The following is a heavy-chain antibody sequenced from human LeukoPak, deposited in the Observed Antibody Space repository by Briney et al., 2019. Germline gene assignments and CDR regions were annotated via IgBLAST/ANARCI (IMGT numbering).Heavy chain of an antibody. CDR1: GFTFSSYA. D-gene: IGHD3-10*02. CDR2: ISSSGSTI. CDR3: AELGITMIGGV. V-gene: IGHV3-48*03. Sequence: GGSLRLSCAASGFTFSSYAMNWVRQAPGKGLEWVSHISSSGSTIYYADSVKGRFTISRDNAKNSLYLQMNSLRAEDTAVYYCAELGITMIGGVWGKGTTVTISS. J-gene: IGHJ6*04.